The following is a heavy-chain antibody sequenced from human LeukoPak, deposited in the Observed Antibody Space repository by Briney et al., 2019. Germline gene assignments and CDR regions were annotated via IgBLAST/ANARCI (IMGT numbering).Heavy chain of an antibody. J-gene: IGHJ4*02. V-gene: IGHV3-21*01. Sequence: GGSLRLSCAASGFTFSSYSMNWVRQAPGKGLEWVSSISSSSSYIYYADSVKGRFTISRDNAKNSLYLQMNSLRAEDTAVYYCARDRMELLGGMNYYDSSGYYHDYWGQGTLVTVSS. CDR1: GFTFSSYS. CDR3: ARDRMELLGGMNYYDSSGYYHDY. CDR2: ISSSSSYI. D-gene: IGHD3-22*01.